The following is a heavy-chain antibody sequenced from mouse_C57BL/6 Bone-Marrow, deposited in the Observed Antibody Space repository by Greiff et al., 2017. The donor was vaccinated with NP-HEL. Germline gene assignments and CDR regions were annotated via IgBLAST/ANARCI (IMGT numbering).Heavy chain of an antibody. V-gene: IGHV1-15*01. CDR1: GYTFTDYE. CDR2: IDPETGGT. J-gene: IGHJ4*01. CDR3: TRVLTRYAMDY. Sequence: VQRVESGAELVRPGASVTLSCKASGYTFTDYEMHWVKQTPVHGLEWIGAIDPETGGTAYNQKFKGKAILTADKSSSTAYMELRSLTSEDSAVYYCTRVLTRYAMDYWGQGTSVTVSS.